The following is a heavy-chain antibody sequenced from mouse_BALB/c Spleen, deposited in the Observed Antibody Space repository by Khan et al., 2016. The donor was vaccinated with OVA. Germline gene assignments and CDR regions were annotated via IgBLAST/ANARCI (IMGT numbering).Heavy chain of an antibody. Sequence: VQLKESGPGLVKPSQSLSLTCTVTAYSITSEYAWNWIRQFPGNKLEWMGYINYSGNIRFNPSLKSRTSITRDTSKNQFFLQLNSVTTEDTATYYCARKDYYDYDPYPYWGQGTLVTVSA. D-gene: IGHD2-4*01. CDR2: INYSGNI. J-gene: IGHJ3*01. CDR1: AYSITSEYA. V-gene: IGHV3-2*02. CDR3: ARKDYYDYDPYPY.